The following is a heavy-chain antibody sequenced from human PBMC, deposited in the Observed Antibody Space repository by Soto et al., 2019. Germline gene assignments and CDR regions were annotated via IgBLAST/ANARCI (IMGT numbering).Heavy chain of an antibody. CDR3: ARNVNSGFDY. Sequence: ASVKVSCKASGYTFITYYMHWVRQAPGQGLEWMGFINPSGGSTSYAQKFQARVTMTRDTSTSTVYMELSSLRSEDTTVYYCARNVNSGFDYWGQGTLVTVSS. D-gene: IGHD1-20*01. V-gene: IGHV1-46*01. CDR1: GYTFITYY. CDR2: INPSGGST. J-gene: IGHJ4*02.